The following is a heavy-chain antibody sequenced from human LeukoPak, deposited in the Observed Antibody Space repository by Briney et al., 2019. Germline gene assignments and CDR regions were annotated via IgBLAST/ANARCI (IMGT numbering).Heavy chain of an antibody. CDR2: IYTSGST. D-gene: IGHD6-19*01. J-gene: IGHJ4*02. Sequence: PSETLSLTCTVSGGSISSYYWSWIRQPAGKGLEWIGRIYTSGSTNYNPSLKSRVTMSVDTSKNQFSLKLSSVTAADTAVYYCAREWIYSSGSYFDYWGQGTLVTVSS. CDR3: AREWIYSSGSYFDY. CDR1: GGSISSYY. V-gene: IGHV4-4*07.